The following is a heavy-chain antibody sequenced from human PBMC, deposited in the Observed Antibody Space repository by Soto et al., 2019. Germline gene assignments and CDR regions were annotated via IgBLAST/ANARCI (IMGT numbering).Heavy chain of an antibody. V-gene: IGHV4-34*01. J-gene: IGHJ4*02. CDR2: INHSGRT. D-gene: IGHD3-3*01. CDR3: ARQFLRMVDY. Sequence: PSETLSLTCAVYGGSFSGYYWSWIRQPPGKGLEWIGEINHSGRTNYNPSLKSRVTISVDTSKNQFSLKLSSVTAADTAVYYCARQFLRMVDYWGKGTLVTLSS. CDR1: GGSFSGYY.